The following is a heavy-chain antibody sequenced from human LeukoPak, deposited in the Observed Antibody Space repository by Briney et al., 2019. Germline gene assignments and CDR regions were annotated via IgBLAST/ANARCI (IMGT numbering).Heavy chain of an antibody. D-gene: IGHD6-13*01. J-gene: IGHJ6*02. CDR2: ISYDGSNK. CDR1: GFTFSSYA. V-gene: IGHV3-30*04. Sequence: GGSLSLSCAASGFTFSSYAMHWVRQAPGKGLEWVAVISYDGSNKYYADSVKGRFTISRDNSKNTLYLQMNSLRAEDTAVYYCASAYSSSWFPYYYYYGMDVWGQGTTVTVSS. CDR3: ASAYSSSWFPYYYYYGMDV.